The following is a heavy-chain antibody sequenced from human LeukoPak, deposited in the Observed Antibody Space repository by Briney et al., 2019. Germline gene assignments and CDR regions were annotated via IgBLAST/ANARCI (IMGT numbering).Heavy chain of an antibody. Sequence: ASVKVSCKASGYTFTSYGISWVRQAPGQGLEWMGWISAYNGNTNYAQKLQGRVTMTTDTSTSTAYMELRSLRSDDTAVYYCARDLKLWFGELSYTDYWGRGALVTVSS. D-gene: IGHD3-10*01. V-gene: IGHV1-18*01. CDR2: ISAYNGNT. CDR3: ARDLKLWFGELSYTDY. J-gene: IGHJ4*02. CDR1: GYTFTSYG.